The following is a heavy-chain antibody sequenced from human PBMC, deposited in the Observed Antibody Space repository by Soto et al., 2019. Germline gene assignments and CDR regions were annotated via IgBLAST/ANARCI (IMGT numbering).Heavy chain of an antibody. D-gene: IGHD2-21*02. CDR3: TSQYCGGDCSRVDP. V-gene: IGHV3-73*01. J-gene: IGHJ5*02. Sequence: GGSLRLSCAASGFTLSGSRIHWVRQASGKGLEWVGRIRSKADSYATAYAASVKGRFTISRDDSKNTAYLQMNSLKTEDTAVYYCTSQYCGGDCSRVDPWGQGTLVTISS. CDR1: GFTLSGSR. CDR2: IRSKADSYAT.